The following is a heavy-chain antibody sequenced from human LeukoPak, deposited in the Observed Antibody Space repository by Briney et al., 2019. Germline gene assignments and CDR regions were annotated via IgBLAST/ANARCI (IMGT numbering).Heavy chain of an antibody. CDR2: INPSGGST. V-gene: IGHV1-46*01. CDR1: GYTFTSYY. D-gene: IGHD5-18*01. CDR3: AREVVGNVDTAMVTRGYYYYGMDV. Sequence: ASVNVSCKASGYTFTSYYMHWVRQAPGQGLEWMGIINPSGGSTSYAQKFQGRVTMTRDTSTSTVYMELSSLRSEDTAVYYCAREVVGNVDTAMVTRGYYYYGMDVWGQGTTVTVSS. J-gene: IGHJ6*02.